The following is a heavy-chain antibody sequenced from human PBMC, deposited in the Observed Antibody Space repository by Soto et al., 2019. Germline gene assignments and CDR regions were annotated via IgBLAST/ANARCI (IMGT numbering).Heavy chain of an antibody. D-gene: IGHD6-25*01. Sequence: LRLSCVASGFTFNTYWMSWVRQAPGKGLEWVANIKEDGSDKYYVDSVKGRFTISRDNAKNLLYLQMNSLGAGDTAMYYCARFTRGSSGDYWGQGTLVTVSS. V-gene: IGHV3-7*01. CDR1: GFTFNTYW. CDR2: IKEDGSDK. J-gene: IGHJ4*02. CDR3: ARFTRGSSGDY.